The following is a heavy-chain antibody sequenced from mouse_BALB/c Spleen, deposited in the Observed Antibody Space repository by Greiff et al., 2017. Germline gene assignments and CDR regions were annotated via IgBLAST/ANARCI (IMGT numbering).Heavy chain of an antibody. V-gene: IGHV2-2*02. CDR1: GFSLTSYG. D-gene: IGHD2-4*01. J-gene: IGHJ3*01. Sequence: QVQLQQSGPGLVQPSQSLSITCTVSGFSLTSYGVHWVRQSPGKGLEWLGVIWSGGSTDYNAAFISRLSISKDNSKSQVFFKMNSLQANDTAIYYCAREAMIRGAWFAYWGQGTLVTVSA. CDR3: AREAMIRGAWFAY. CDR2: IWSGGST.